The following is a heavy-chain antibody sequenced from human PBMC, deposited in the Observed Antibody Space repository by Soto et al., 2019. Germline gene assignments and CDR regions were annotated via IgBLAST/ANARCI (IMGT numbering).Heavy chain of an antibody. CDR3: AKKLGYSNSRGYYPGAFDY. Sequence: EVQLLESGGDLVQPGGSLRLSCAASGFTFGTYAMAWVRQAPGKGLEWVSAISGSGGDHTYYADSVKGRFTISRDNSKNTLYLQMNSLRAEDTAVYSCAKKLGYSNSRGYYPGAFDYWGQGTLVTVSS. CDR1: GFTFGTYA. V-gene: IGHV3-23*01. D-gene: IGHD3-22*01. J-gene: IGHJ4*02. CDR2: ISGSGGDHT.